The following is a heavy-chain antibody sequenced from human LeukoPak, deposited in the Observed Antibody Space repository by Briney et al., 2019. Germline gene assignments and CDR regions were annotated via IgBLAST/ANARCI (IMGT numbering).Heavy chain of an antibody. CDR3: ARDEEYCSSTSCSNYFDY. D-gene: IGHD2-2*01. CDR1: GGTFSIYA. CDR2: IIPIFGTA. Sequence: SVKVSCKASGGTFSIYAISWVRQAPGQGLEWMGGIIPIFGTANYAQKFQGRVTITADESTSTAYMELSSLRSEDTAVYYCARDEEYCSSTSCSNYFDYWGQGTLVTVSS. V-gene: IGHV1-69*13. J-gene: IGHJ4*02.